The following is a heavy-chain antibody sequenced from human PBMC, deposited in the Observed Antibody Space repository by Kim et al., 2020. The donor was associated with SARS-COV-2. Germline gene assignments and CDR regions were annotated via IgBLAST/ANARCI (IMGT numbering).Heavy chain of an antibody. CDR1: GFTFSSYA. D-gene: IGHD1-26*01. CDR2: ISGSGGST. V-gene: IGHV3-23*01. Sequence: GGSLRLSCAASGFTFSSYAMSWVRQAPGKGLEWVSAISGSGGSTYYADSVKGRFTISRDNSKNTLYLQMNSLRAEDTAVYYCAHNAQSYPYYYYYYGMDVWGQGTTVTVSS. J-gene: IGHJ6*02. CDR3: AHNAQSYPYYYYYYGMDV.